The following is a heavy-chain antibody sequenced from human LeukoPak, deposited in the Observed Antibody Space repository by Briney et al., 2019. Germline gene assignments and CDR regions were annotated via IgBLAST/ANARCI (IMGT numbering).Heavy chain of an antibody. Sequence: GGSLRLSCSASGFTFTTYAMSWVRQAPGKGLEWVSAISGSGSSTYYADSVKGRFTISRDNSKNTPFLQMNSLRAEDTAVYYCAKDQRDYDIPYFDYWGQGTLVTVSS. CDR3: AKDQRDYDIPYFDY. CDR2: ISGSGSST. CDR1: GFTFTTYA. D-gene: IGHD3-9*01. V-gene: IGHV3-23*01. J-gene: IGHJ4*02.